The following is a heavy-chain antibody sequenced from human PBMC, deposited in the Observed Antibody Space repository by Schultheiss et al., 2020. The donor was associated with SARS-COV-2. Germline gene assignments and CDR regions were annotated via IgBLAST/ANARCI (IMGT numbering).Heavy chain of an antibody. V-gene: IGHV4-39*07. J-gene: IGHJ4*02. D-gene: IGHD3-3*01. Sequence: SQTLSLTCTVSGGSVISTNYYWGWIRQPPGKGLEWIGEINHSGSTNYNPSLKSRVTISVDTSKNQFSLKLSSVTAADTAVYYCARGRIFGVVRFDYWGQGTLVTVSS. CDR2: INHSGST. CDR3: ARGRIFGVVRFDY. CDR1: GGSVISTNYY.